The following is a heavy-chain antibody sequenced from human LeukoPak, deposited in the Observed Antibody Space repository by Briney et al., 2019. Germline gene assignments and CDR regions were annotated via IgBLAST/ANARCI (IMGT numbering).Heavy chain of an antibody. J-gene: IGHJ4*02. CDR3: ARVSSSGYYYFDY. CDR1: GGSISSYY. D-gene: IGHD3-22*01. CDR2: IYYSGST. Sequence: NASETLSLTCTVSGGSISSYYWSWIRQPPGKGLEWIGYIYYSGSTNYNPSLKSRVTISVDTSKNQFSLKLSSVTAADTAVYYCARVSSSGYYYFDYWGQGTLVTVSS. V-gene: IGHV4-59*01.